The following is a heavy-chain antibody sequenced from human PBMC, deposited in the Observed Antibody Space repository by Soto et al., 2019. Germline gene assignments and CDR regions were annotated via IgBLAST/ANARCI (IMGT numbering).Heavy chain of an antibody. J-gene: IGHJ2*01. D-gene: IGHD3-22*01. CDR1: GLTFSCYS. CDR3: ARDYDSSGYLYWYFDL. V-gene: IGHV3-21*01. Sequence: GSLRLSWAASGLTFSCYSMDWVRQAPGKGLEWVSSISSSDSYIYYADSVKGRFTISRDNAKNSLYLQMNSLRAEDTAVYYCARDYDSSGYLYWYFDLWGRGTLVT. CDR2: ISSSDSYI.